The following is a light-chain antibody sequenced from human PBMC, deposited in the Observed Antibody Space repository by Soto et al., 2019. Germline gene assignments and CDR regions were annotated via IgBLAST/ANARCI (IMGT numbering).Light chain of an antibody. CDR3: QQYSSYPLT. CDR1: ESINGW. Sequence: DIQMTQSPSTLSVSVGDRVTITCRASESINGWLAWYQQKPGKAPKILIYDASKLERGVPSRLSGSGSGAEFTLTISSLQPDDLATYYCQQYSSYPLTVGGGTKVDSK. V-gene: IGKV1-5*01. CDR2: DAS. J-gene: IGKJ4*01.